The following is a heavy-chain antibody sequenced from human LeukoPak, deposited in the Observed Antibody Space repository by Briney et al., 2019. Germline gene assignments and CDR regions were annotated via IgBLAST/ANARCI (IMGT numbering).Heavy chain of an antibody. CDR3: ARDLGIAAAELNWFDP. CDR1: GGTFSGYA. V-gene: IGHV1-69*06. D-gene: IGHD6-13*01. CDR2: IIPIFGTA. Sequence: ASVKVSCKASGGTFSGYAISWVRQAPGQGLEWMGGIIPIFGTANYAQKFQGRVTITADKSTSTAYMELSSLRSEDTAVYYCARDLGIAAAELNWFDPWGQGTLVTVSS. J-gene: IGHJ5*02.